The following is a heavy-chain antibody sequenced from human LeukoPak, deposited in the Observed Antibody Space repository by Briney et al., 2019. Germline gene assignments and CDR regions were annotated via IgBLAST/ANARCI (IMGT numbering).Heavy chain of an antibody. V-gene: IGHV1-18*01. CDR1: GYTFTSYG. J-gene: IGHJ5*02. CDR3: ARATKAARQKGDNCFDP. D-gene: IGHD6-6*01. CDR2: ISAYNGNT. Sequence: ASVKVSCKASGYTFTSYGISWVRQAPGQGLEWMGWISAYNGNTNYAQKLQGRVTMTTDTSTSTAYMELRSLRSDDTAVYYCARATKAARQKGDNCFDPWAREPWSPSPQ.